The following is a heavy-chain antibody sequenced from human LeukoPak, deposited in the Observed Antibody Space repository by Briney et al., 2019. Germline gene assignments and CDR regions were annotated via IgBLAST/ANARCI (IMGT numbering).Heavy chain of an antibody. D-gene: IGHD6-6*01. CDR1: GYTFTSYA. J-gene: IGHJ6*03. CDR2: INPGNGNT. Sequence: GASVKVSCKASGYTFTSYAMHWVRQAPGQRLEWMGWINPGNGNTKYSQKFQGRVTITRDTSASTAYMELSSLRSEDTAVYYCARGVRYRIAARSYYYYYMDVWGKGTTVTVSS. CDR3: ARGVRYRIAARSYYYYYMDV. V-gene: IGHV1-3*01.